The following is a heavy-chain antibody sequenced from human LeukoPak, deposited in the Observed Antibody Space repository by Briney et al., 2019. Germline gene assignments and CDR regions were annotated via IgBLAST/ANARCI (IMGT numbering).Heavy chain of an antibody. V-gene: IGHV1-69*04. D-gene: IGHD6-13*01. CDR3: AREIELVGFDY. CDR1: GGTFSSYA. Sequence: SVKVSCKASGGTFSSYAISWVRQAPGQGLEWMGRIIPILGIANYAQKFQGRVTITADKSTSTAYMELSSLRSEDTAVYYCAREIELVGFDYWGQGTLVTVSS. CDR2: IIPILGIA. J-gene: IGHJ4*02.